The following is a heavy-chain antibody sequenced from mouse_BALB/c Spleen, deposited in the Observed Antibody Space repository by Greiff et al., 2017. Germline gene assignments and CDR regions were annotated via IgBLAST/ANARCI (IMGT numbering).Heavy chain of an antibody. J-gene: IGHJ3*01. CDR1: GFNIKDTY. Sequence: VHVKQSGAELVKPGASVKLSCTASGFNIKDTYMHWVKQRPEQGLEWIGRIDPANGNTKYDPKFQGKATITADTSSNTAYLQLSSLTSEDTAVYYCASYYYGTPFAYWGQGTLVTVSA. CDR3: ASYYYGTPFAY. V-gene: IGHV14-3*02. D-gene: IGHD1-1*01. CDR2: IDPANGNT.